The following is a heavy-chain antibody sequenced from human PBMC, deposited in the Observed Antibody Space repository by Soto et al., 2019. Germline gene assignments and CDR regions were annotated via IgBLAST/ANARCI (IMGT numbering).Heavy chain of an antibody. CDR3: AREMSTLYYDFWSGYPRQWFDP. Sequence: GGSLRLSCAASGFTFSSYWMSWVRQAPGKGLEWVANIKQDGSEKYYVDSVKGRFTISRDNAKNSLYLQMNSLRAEDTAVYYCAREMSTLYYDFWSGYPRQWFDPWGQGTLVTVSS. CDR2: IKQDGSEK. J-gene: IGHJ5*02. V-gene: IGHV3-7*05. CDR1: GFTFSSYW. D-gene: IGHD3-3*01.